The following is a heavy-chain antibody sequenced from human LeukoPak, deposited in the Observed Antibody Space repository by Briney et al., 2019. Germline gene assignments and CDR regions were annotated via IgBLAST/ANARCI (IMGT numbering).Heavy chain of an antibody. CDR3: AKDLLPVGGSSNWFDP. CDR1: GFTFSSYG. J-gene: IGHJ5*02. D-gene: IGHD2-15*01. Sequence: GGSLRLSCAASGFTFSSYGMHWVRQAQGKGLEWAAVISYDGSNKYYADSVKGRFTISRDNSKNTLYLQMNSLRAEDTAVYYCAKDLLPVGGSSNWFDPWGQGTLVTVSS. CDR2: ISYDGSNK. V-gene: IGHV3-30*18.